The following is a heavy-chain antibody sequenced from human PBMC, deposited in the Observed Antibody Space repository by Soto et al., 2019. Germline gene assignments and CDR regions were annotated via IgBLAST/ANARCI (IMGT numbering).Heavy chain of an antibody. V-gene: IGHV1-69*12. CDR1: GGTFSSYA. CDR2: IIPIFGTA. D-gene: IGHD3-16*01. J-gene: IGHJ3*02. Sequence: QVQLVQSGAEVKKPGSSVKVSCKASGGTFSSYAISWVRQAPGQGLEWMGGIIPIFGTANYAQKFQGRVTIAADESTSTAYMELSSPRSEDTAVYYCARVIPLTAVDAFDIWGQGTMVTVSS. CDR3: ARVIPLTAVDAFDI.